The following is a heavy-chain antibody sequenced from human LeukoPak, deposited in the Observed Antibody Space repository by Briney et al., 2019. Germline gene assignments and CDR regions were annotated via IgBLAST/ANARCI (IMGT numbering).Heavy chain of an antibody. D-gene: IGHD2-2*01. CDR1: GYTFTSYG. V-gene: IGHV1-18*01. J-gene: IGHJ6*03. Sequence: ASVKVSCKASGYTFTSYGISWVRQAPGQGLEWMGWISAYNGNTNYAQKLQGRVTMTTDTSTSTAYMELRSLRSDDTAVYYCARAVVPAADYYYYYYYMGVWGKGTTVTVSS. CDR2: ISAYNGNT. CDR3: ARAVVPAADYYYYYYYMGV.